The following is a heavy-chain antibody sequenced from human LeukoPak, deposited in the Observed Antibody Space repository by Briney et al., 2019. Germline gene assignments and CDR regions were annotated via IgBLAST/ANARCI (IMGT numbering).Heavy chain of an antibody. D-gene: IGHD1-26*01. Sequence: SETLSLTCTVSGGSISSYYWSWIRQPAGKGLEWIGRIYTSGSTNYNPSLKSRVTMSVDTSKNQFSLKLSSVTAADTAVYYCAGELLVYYYYYMDVWGKGATVTVSS. CDR1: GGSISSYY. CDR2: IYTSGST. CDR3: AGELLVYYYYYMDV. J-gene: IGHJ6*03. V-gene: IGHV4-4*07.